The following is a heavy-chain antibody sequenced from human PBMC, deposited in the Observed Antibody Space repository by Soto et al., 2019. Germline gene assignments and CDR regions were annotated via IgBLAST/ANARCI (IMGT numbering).Heavy chain of an antibody. V-gene: IGHV1-46*01. CDR3: ARGDGRGSTGFYYYYGMDV. CDR1: GFTFTNYF. D-gene: IGHD1-26*01. CDR2: ISPYDGNK. Sequence: QVQLVQSGAEVKKPGASVKVSCKASGFTFTNYFFHCVRQAPRQGLEWMGIISPYDGNKNYQQSLQGRITMTIDTYTSTVDMELRSLRAEDTAVYFCARGDGRGSTGFYYYYGMDVWGHGTMITVSS. J-gene: IGHJ6*02.